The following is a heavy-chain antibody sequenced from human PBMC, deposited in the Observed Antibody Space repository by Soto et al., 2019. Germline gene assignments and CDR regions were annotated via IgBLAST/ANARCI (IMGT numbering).Heavy chain of an antibody. CDR2: IIPIFGTA. CDR1: GGTFSSYA. D-gene: IGHD2-15*01. CDR3: ARGPGGGPGARVVVAAYREYYYYGMDV. J-gene: IGHJ6*02. Sequence: NNPRASVKVSCKASGGTFSSYAISWVRQAPGQGLEWMGGIIPIFGTANYAQKFQGRVTITADESTSTAYMELSSLRSEDTAVYYCARGPGGGPGARVVVAAYREYYYYGMDVWGQGTTVTVSS. V-gene: IGHV1-69*13.